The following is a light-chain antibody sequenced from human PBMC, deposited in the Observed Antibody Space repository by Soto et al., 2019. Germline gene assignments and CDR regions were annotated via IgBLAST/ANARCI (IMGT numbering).Light chain of an antibody. CDR1: QSVSTY. CDR3: QQYNTYSWT. V-gene: IGKV1-5*01. CDR2: DAS. J-gene: IGKJ1*01. Sequence: DIQMTQSPSSPSASVGDRVTITCRASQSVSTYLNWYSQKSGGAPKLLIYDASSLHSGVPSRFSGSGSGTEFTLTISSLQPDDFATYYCQQYNTYSWTFGQGTKVDI.